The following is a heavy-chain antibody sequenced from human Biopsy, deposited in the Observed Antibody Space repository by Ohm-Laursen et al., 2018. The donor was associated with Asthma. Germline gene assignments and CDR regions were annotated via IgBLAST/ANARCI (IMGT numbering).Heavy chain of an antibody. V-gene: IGHV4-31*03. D-gene: IGHD3-22*01. CDR3: ARIPRRSGSYFVDY. CDR1: GAYIGSRDHH. CDR2: IHHSGTS. J-gene: IGHJ4*02. Sequence: PSETLSLTCTVGGAYIGSRDHHWSWIRQHPGKGLEWIGYIHHSGTSYFNPSLKSRVSFSRDTSKNQFSLRLSSVTAADTAMYYCARIPRRSGSYFVDYWGQGTLVTVSS.